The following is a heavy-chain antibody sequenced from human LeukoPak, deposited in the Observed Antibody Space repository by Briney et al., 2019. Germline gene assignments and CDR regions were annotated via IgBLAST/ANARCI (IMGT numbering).Heavy chain of an antibody. V-gene: IGHV1-8*03. CDR2: MNPNTGNT. D-gene: IGHD5-12*01. CDR1: GYTFTNYD. CDR3: EIYTGYDSF. Sequence: ASVKVSCKASGYTFTNYDISWVRQATGQGLEWMGWMNPNTGNTGYAQKFQGRVTITRNTSLSTAYMELTNLRSEDTAVYYCEIYTGYDSFWGQGTLVTVSS. J-gene: IGHJ4*02.